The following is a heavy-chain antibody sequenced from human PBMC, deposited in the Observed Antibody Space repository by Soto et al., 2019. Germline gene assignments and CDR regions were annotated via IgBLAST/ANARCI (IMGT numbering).Heavy chain of an antibody. CDR3: ARPRRYYDSSGYYFDYFDY. V-gene: IGHV1-69*13. D-gene: IGHD3-22*01. J-gene: IGHJ4*02. CDR1: GGTFSSYA. CDR2: IIPIFGTA. Sequence: SVKVSCKASGGTFSSYAISWVRQAPGQGLEWMGGIIPIFGTANYAQKFQGRVTITADESTSTAYMELSSLRSEDTALYYCARPRRYYDSSGYYFDYFDYWGQGTLVTVSS.